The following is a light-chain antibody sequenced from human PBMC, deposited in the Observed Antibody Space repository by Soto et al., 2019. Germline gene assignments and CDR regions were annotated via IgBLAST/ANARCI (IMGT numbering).Light chain of an antibody. CDR2: EVS. Sequence: QSALTQPASVSGSPGQSITISCTGTSSDVGGYSYVSWYQQHPGKTPKLMIYEVSNRPSGVSHRLSGSKSGNTAALTISGLQTEDEADYYCSSFSSITREVFGGGTKRTLL. J-gene: IGLJ2*01. V-gene: IGLV2-14*01. CDR1: SSDVGGYSY. CDR3: SSFSSITREV.